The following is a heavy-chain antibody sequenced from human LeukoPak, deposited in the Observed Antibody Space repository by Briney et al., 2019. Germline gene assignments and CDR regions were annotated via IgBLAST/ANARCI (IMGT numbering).Heavy chain of an antibody. Sequence: SETLSLTCTVSGGSITSYYWSWIRQPPGKGLEWIGYIFYSGSTKYSPSLKSRVTISVDTSKNQFSLRLSSVTAADTAVYYCARVRALSYYDSSGDLFYFDYWGQGTLVTVSS. J-gene: IGHJ4*02. CDR3: ARVRALSYYDSSGDLFYFDY. CDR2: IFYSGST. D-gene: IGHD3-22*01. V-gene: IGHV4-59*01. CDR1: GGSITSYY.